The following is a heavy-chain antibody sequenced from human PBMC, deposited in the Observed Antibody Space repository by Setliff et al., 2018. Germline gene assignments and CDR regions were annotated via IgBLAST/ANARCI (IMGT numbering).Heavy chain of an antibody. V-gene: IGHV1-18*01. CDR3: ARDVFSGLNWFDP. Sequence: ASVKVSCKASGYTFTSFGISWVRQAPGQGLEWMGWISAFNGNTNYAQKLQGRVTMTTDTSTSTAYMELRSLRSDDTAVYYCARDVFSGLNWFDPWGQGTLVTVSS. D-gene: IGHD3-10*02. J-gene: IGHJ5*02. CDR1: GYTFTSFG. CDR2: ISAFNGNT.